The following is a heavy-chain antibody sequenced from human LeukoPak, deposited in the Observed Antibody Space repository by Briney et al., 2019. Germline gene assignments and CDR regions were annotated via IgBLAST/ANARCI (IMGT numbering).Heavy chain of an antibody. D-gene: IGHD5-12*01. CDR1: GFTFSSYS. CDR3: AREKKGYSGYDTTGTFDY. V-gene: IGHV3-48*01. Sequence: GGSLRLSCAASGFTFSSYSMNWVRQAPGKGLEWVSYISSSSSTIYYADSVKGRFTISRDNAKNSLYLQMKSLRAEDTAVYYCAREKKGYSGYDTTGTFDYWGQGTLVTVSS. J-gene: IGHJ4*02. CDR2: ISSSSSTI.